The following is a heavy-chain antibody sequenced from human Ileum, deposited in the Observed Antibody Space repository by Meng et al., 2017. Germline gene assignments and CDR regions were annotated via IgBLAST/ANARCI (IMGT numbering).Heavy chain of an antibody. CDR2: VNHDGGT. V-gene: IGHV4-34*02. CDR1: GASFTGYS. CDR3: AREGSWFGADY. D-gene: IGHD3-10*01. Sequence: QVPLTQGGAGLLKPSETLSLPCTVYGASFTGYSWTWIRQSPGKGLEWIGEVNHDGGTNYSPSLKSRVIISIDTSKNQFSLKLTAVTATDAAVYYCAREGSWFGADYWGQGTQVTVSS. J-gene: IGHJ4*02.